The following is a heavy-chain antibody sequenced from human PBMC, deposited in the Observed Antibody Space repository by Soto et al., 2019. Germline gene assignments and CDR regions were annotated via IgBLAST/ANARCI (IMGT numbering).Heavy chain of an antibody. J-gene: IGHJ4*02. CDR2: IKADGSEK. V-gene: IGHV3-7*02. D-gene: IGHD6-19*01. Sequence: EVQLVESGGGLVQPGGSLRLSCVGSGFTFSDFCMTWLSQAPGKGLEWLANIKADGSEKNYVDSVKGRFTISRDNAHNSLTLQMSSLTADDTGIYYCARGRAVAVWGQGTLVIVSS. CDR3: ARGRAVAV. CDR1: GFTFSDFC.